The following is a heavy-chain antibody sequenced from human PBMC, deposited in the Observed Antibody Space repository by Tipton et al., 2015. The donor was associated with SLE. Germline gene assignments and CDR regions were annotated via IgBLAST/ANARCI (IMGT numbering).Heavy chain of an antibody. Sequence: QVQLVQSGAEVKKPGSSVKVSCKASGGTFSSYAISWVRQAPGQGLEWMGGIIPIFGTANYAQKLQGRVTMTTDTSTSTAYMELRSLRSDDTAVYYCARDGSSGPSPWGQGTLVTVSS. D-gene: IGHD6-19*01. CDR2: IIPIFGTA. V-gene: IGHV1-69*06. CDR1: GGTFSSYA. CDR3: ARDGSSGPSP. J-gene: IGHJ5*02.